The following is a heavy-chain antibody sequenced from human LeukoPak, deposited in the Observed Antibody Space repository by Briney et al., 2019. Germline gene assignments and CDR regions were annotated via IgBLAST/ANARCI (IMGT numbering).Heavy chain of an antibody. CDR3: AKADSSGYFLGEYFDY. V-gene: IGHV3-23*01. Sequence: GGSLRLSCAASGFTFSSYAMNWGRQAPGRGLEWVSGISGSGGSTNWADSVKGRSTTSRDNSKNTLYLQMNSLRAEDSALYYCAKADSSGYFLGEYFDYWGQGTLVTVSS. CDR2: ISGSGGST. J-gene: IGHJ4*02. CDR1: GFTFSSYA. D-gene: IGHD3-22*01.